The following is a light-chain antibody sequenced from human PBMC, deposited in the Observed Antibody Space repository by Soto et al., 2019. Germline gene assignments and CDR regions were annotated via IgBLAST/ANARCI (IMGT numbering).Light chain of an antibody. CDR1: SDDIGANNY. J-gene: IGLJ2*01. CDR2: EAA. CDR3: TSYTSASTLV. Sequence: QSALTQPASVSGSPGQSITISCTGTSDDIGANNYVSWYQHHPGKAPKILIYEAANRSSGISHRFSGSKSGNTASLTISGLQAEDEAYYFCTSYTSASTLVFGGGTKLTVL. V-gene: IGLV2-14*01.